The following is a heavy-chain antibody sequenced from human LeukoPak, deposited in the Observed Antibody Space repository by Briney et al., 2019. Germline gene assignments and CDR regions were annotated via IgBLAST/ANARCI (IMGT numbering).Heavy chain of an antibody. Sequence: EASVKVSCKASGYTFTGKYLHWVRQAPGQGLEWMGWINPNSGSTNYAQKFQGRVTMTRDTSISTAYMELSGLISDDTAVYYCVLAAPGLNWFDPWGQGTLVTVSS. CDR1: GYTFTGKY. D-gene: IGHD6-13*01. CDR3: VLAAPGLNWFDP. CDR2: INPNSGST. J-gene: IGHJ5*02. V-gene: IGHV1-2*02.